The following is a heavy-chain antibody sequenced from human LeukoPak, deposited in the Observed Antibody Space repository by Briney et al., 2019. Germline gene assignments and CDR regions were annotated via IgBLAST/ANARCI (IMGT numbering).Heavy chain of an antibody. V-gene: IGHV3-30*03. CDR2: ISYDGSNK. D-gene: IGHD3-16*01. Sequence: PGGSLRLSCAASGFTFSSYGMHWVRQAPGKGLEWVAVISYDGSNKYYADSVKGRFTISRDNSKNTLYLQMNSLRAEDTAVYYCAEGADYWGQGTLVTVSS. CDR3: AEGADY. CDR1: GFTFSSYG. J-gene: IGHJ4*02.